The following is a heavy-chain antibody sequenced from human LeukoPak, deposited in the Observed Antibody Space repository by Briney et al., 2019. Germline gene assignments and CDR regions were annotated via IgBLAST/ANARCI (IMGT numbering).Heavy chain of an antibody. Sequence: ASVKVSCKASGYTFTSYDINWVRQATGQGLEWMGWMNPNSGNTGCAQKFQGRVTMTRNTSISTAYMELSSLRSEDTAVYYCTRDYGRGMWFDPWGQGTLVTVSS. CDR1: GYTFTSYD. CDR2: MNPNSGNT. D-gene: IGHD3-16*01. J-gene: IGHJ5*02. CDR3: TRDYGRGMWFDP. V-gene: IGHV1-8*01.